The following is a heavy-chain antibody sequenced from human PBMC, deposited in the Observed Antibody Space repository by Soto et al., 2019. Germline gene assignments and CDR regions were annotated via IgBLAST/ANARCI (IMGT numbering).Heavy chain of an antibody. J-gene: IGHJ4*02. Sequence: GGSLRLSCVASGFTFSSHSMHWVRQTPGKGLEWVASIAYDSSSKYYADSVEGRFTISRDNSKNTLHLQMYSLGAEDTAMYYCARVGSHNWYPLDYWGQGTLVTVSS. D-gene: IGHD1-1*01. V-gene: IGHV3-30*04. CDR1: GFTFSSHS. CDR2: IAYDSSSK. CDR3: ARVGSHNWYPLDY.